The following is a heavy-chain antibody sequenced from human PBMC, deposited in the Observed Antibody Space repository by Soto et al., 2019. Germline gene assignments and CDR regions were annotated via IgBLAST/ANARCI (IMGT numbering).Heavy chain of an antibody. CDR2: ISGSGGST. D-gene: IGHD6-6*01. CDR1: GFTFSSYA. Sequence: GGSLRLSCAASGFTFSSYAMSWVRQAPGKGLEWVSAISGSGGSTYYADSVKGRFTISRDNSKNTLYLQMNSLRAEDTAVYSCANLCSMAYSSSSEYFQHWGQGTLVTVSS. CDR3: ANLCSMAYSSSSEYFQH. V-gene: IGHV3-23*01. J-gene: IGHJ1*01.